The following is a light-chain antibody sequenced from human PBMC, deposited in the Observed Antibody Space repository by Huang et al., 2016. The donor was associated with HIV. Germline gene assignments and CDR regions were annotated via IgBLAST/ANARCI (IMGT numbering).Light chain of an antibody. CDR3: QQYNNWPQT. CDR2: GAS. V-gene: IGKV3-15*01. CDR1: QSVSSN. Sequence: EIVMTQSPATLSVSPGETATLPCGPSQSVSSNLAWYQQKPGQAPRRLIYGASTRATGIPARFSGSGSGTEFTLTISSLQSEDFAVYYCQQYNNWPQTFGQGTKVEIK. J-gene: IGKJ1*01.